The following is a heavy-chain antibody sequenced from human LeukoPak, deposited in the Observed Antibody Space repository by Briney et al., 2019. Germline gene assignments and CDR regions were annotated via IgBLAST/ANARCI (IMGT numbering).Heavy chain of an antibody. CDR3: AKDPPYSSGWVDY. J-gene: IGHJ4*02. D-gene: IGHD6-19*01. CDR2: IRYDGSNK. CDR1: GFTFSSYG. Sequence: GGSLRLSCAASGFTFSSYGMHWVRQAPGKGLEWVAFIRYDGSNKYYADSVKGRFTISRDNSKNTLYPQMNSLRAEDTAVYYCAKDPPYSSGWVDYWGRGTLVTVAS. V-gene: IGHV3-30*02.